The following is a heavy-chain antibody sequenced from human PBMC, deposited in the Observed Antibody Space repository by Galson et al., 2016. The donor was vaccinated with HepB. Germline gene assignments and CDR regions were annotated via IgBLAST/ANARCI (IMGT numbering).Heavy chain of an antibody. CDR2: ISSGGTIT. V-gene: IGHV3-11*01. CDR3: ARHVEYCSNGTCYFGMDV. Sequence: SLRLSCAASGFTFRDFYMSWVRQAPGKGLEYISYISSGGTITFYADSVKGRFTVSRDNAKKSVHLQVNRLTGDDTAVYNCARHVEYCSNGTCYFGMDVWGQGTTVTVS. CDR1: GFTFRDFY. D-gene: IGHD2-8*01. J-gene: IGHJ6*02.